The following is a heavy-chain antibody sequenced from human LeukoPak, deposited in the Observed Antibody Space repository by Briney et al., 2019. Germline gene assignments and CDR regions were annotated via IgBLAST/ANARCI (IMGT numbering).Heavy chain of an antibody. J-gene: IGHJ3*02. D-gene: IGHD6-19*01. V-gene: IGHV1-69*05. CDR1: GGTFSSYA. CDR2: IIPIFGTA. Sequence: SVKVSCKASGGTFSSYAISWVRQAPGQGLEWMGRIIPIFGTANYAQKFQGRVTITTDESTSAAYMELSSLRSEDTAVYYCARDRTLWAVAGTDPQGAFDIWGQGTMVTVSS. CDR3: ARDRTLWAVAGTDPQGAFDI.